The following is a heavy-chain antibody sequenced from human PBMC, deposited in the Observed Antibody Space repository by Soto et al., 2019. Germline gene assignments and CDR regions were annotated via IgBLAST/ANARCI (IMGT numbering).Heavy chain of an antibody. CDR2: IYPGDSDT. D-gene: IGHD1-26*01. J-gene: IGHJ4*02. CDR3: AGYSGSYWHYLDF. Sequence: GESLKISCKGSGYSFASHWVAWVRQMPEKGLEWIGTIYPGDSDTKYSSVFRGHVTISAYTSVSTAYLQWRSLEATDSAIYYFAGYSGSYWHYLDFWGQGTLVTVSS. CDR1: GYSFASHW. V-gene: IGHV5-51*03.